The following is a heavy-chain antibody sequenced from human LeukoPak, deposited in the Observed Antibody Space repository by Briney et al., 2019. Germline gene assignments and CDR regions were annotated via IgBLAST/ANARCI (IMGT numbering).Heavy chain of an antibody. Sequence: GGSLRLSCAASGFPFISYGMYWVRQTPDKGLQWVAYLRKDATYSNYADSVRGRFTISRDNSKNTLDLQMSSLRVEDTAVYYCASGGPTRETLDYWGQGTLVTVSS. D-gene: IGHD1-26*01. CDR3: ASGGPTRETLDY. CDR1: GFPFISYG. CDR2: LRKDATYS. V-gene: IGHV3-30*02. J-gene: IGHJ4*02.